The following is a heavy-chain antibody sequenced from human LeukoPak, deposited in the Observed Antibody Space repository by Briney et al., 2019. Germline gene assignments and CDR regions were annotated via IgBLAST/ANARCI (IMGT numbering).Heavy chain of an antibody. CDR3: AREAPYSGSGSYYNY. D-gene: IGHD3-10*01. CDR1: GGSFSGYY. J-gene: IGHJ4*02. CDR2: INHSGST. Sequence: SETLSLTCAVYGGSFSGYYWSWIRQPPGKGLEWIGEINHSGSTNYNPSLKSRVTISVDTSKNQFSLKVNSVTAADTAVYYCAREAPYSGSGSYYNYWGQGTLVTVPS. V-gene: IGHV4-34*01.